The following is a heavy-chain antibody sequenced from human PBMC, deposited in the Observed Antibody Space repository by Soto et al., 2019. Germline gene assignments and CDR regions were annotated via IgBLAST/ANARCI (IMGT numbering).Heavy chain of an antibody. Sequence: EVQLVESGGGLVQPGGSLRLSCAASGFTFSDHYMDWVRQAPGKGLEGVGRSKNKADSYTTEYAASVKGRFTISRDGSTTSLFLQMNSLKTEDTAVYYCTVWGSGNDFGAAWGQGILVTVSS. J-gene: IGHJ4*02. CDR2: SKNKADSYTT. CDR3: TVWGSGNDFGAA. V-gene: IGHV3-72*01. D-gene: IGHD3-10*01. CDR1: GFTFSDHY.